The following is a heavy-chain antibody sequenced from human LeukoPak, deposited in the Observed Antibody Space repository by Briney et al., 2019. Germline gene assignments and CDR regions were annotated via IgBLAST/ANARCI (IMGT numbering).Heavy chain of an antibody. D-gene: IGHD2-15*01. V-gene: IGHV5-51*01. J-gene: IGHJ4*02. CDR3: ARLNGSGGSCYGVY. Sequence: GESLKTPWKGSGYSLTSYWIGWVRQMPGKGLGWMGIIYPGDSDTRYTPSFQGQVTISADKSISTAYLQWSSLKASDTAMYYCARLNGSGGSCYGVYWGQGTLVTVSS. CDR1: GYSLTSYW. CDR2: IYPGDSDT.